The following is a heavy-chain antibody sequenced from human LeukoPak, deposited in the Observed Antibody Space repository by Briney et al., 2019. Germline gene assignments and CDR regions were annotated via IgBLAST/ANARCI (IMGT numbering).Heavy chain of an antibody. D-gene: IGHD1-26*01. CDR3: AKDGTKWNFDY. J-gene: IGHJ4*02. Sequence: GGSLRLSCAASGFTLSTYWMHWVRQAPGKGLVWVSRINPDGSTTTYADSVEGRFTISRDNSKNTLYLQMNSLRDEDTAVYYCAKDGTKWNFDYWGQGTLVTVSS. V-gene: IGHV3-74*01. CDR2: INPDGSTT. CDR1: GFTLSTYW.